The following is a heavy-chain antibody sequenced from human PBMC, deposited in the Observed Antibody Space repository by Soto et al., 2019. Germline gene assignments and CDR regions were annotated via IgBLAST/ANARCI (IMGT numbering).Heavy chain of an antibody. CDR2: ISGSGGST. Sequence: LRLSCAASGFTFSSYAMSWVRQAPGKGLEWVSAISGSGGSTYYADSVKGRFTISRDNSKNTLYLQMNSLRAEDTAVYYCAKDLDGSYYSFWFDPWGQGXLVTVYS. V-gene: IGHV3-23*01. CDR3: AKDLDGSYYSFWFDP. J-gene: IGHJ5*02. CDR1: GFTFSSYA. D-gene: IGHD1-26*01.